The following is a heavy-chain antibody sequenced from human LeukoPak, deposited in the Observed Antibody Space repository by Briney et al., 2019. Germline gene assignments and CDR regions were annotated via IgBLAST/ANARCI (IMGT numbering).Heavy chain of an antibody. D-gene: IGHD3-16*02. V-gene: IGHV4-59*01. CDR2: IYYGGST. CDR1: GDSIGSYY. CDR3: ARGRARDGSYPWFDS. Sequence: SETLSLTCSVSGDSIGSYYWTWIRQSPGKGLEWIGYIYYGGSTNYSPSPKSRVSISVDTSNNQFSLQLRSVSAADTAIYYCARGRARDGSYPWFDSWGQGTLVTVSS. J-gene: IGHJ5*01.